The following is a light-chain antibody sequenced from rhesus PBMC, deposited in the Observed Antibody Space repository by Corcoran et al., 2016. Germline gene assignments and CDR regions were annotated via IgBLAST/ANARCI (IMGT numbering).Light chain of an antibody. CDR3: THHNSYPWT. V-gene: IGKV1-25*01. CDR2: AAS. Sequence: DIQMTQSPSSLSASVGDRVTITCRASQGINSYLSWYQQKPGKDPKLLSCAASTLQSGVPSRFSGNGSWTDFNLTISSLQPEDFATYYCTHHNSYPWTFGQGTKVEIK. CDR1: QGINSY. J-gene: IGKJ1*01.